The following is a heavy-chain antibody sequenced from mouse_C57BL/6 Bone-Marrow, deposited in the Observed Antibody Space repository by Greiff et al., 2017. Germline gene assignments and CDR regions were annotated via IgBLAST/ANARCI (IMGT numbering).Heavy chain of an antibody. CDR2: INPNNGGT. Sequence: VQLQQSGPELVKPGASVKIPCKASGYTFTDYHMDWVKQSHGKSLEWIGDINPNNGGTIYNQKFKGKATLTVDKSSSTAYMELRSLTSEDTAVYYCARSLDGSSPAWFAYGGQGTLVTVSA. V-gene: IGHV1-18*01. CDR3: ARSLDGSSPAWFAY. CDR1: GYTFTDYH. J-gene: IGHJ3*01. D-gene: IGHD1-1*01.